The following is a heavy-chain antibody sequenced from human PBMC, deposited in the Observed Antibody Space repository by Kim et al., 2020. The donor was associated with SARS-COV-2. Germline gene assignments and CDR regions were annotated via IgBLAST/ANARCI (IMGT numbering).Heavy chain of an antibody. CDR3: ATSGNWNLHPPATHDY. Sequence: GGSLRLSCAASGFTFSSYAMHWVRQAPGKGLEWVAVISYDGSNKYYADSVKGRFTISRDNSKNTLYLQMNSLRAEDTAVYYCATSGNWNLHPPATHDYWGQGTLVTVSS. J-gene: IGHJ4*02. CDR1: GFTFSSYA. V-gene: IGHV3-30-3*01. D-gene: IGHD1-7*01. CDR2: ISYDGSNK.